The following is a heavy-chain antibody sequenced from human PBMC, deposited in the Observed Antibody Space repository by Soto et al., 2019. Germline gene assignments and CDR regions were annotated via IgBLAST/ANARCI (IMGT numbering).Heavy chain of an antibody. V-gene: IGHV5-51*01. CDR3: ARHGPRFHYGNSYYSMDV. CDR2: IYPGDSDT. J-gene: IGHJ6*02. CDR1: GYTFTSYW. Sequence: GESLKISFKGSGYTFTSYWIGWVSQMPGKGLEWMGFIYPGDSDTRYSPSFEGRVTISADKSIGTAYLQWSSLKASDTAIYYCARHGPRFHYGNSYYSMDVWGHGTTVTVSS. D-gene: IGHD4-17*01.